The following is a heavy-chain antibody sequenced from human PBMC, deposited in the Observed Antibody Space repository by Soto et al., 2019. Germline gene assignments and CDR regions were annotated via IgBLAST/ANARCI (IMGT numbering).Heavy chain of an antibody. D-gene: IGHD3-10*01. CDR1: GYTFTSYG. CDR3: ARATAYGSGSYYPDY. CDR2: ISAYNGNT. J-gene: IGHJ4*02. V-gene: IGHV1-18*01. Sequence: ASVKVSCKASGYTFTSYGISWVRQAPGQGLEWMGWISAYNGNTNYAQKLQGRVTMTTDTSTSTAYMELRSLRSDDTAVYYCARATAYGSGSYYPDYWGQGTLVTVSS.